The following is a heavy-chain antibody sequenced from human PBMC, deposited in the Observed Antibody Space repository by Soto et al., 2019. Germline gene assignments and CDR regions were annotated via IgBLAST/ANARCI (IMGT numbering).Heavy chain of an antibody. Sequence: ASVKVSCKASGYTFTSYDINWVRQATGQGLEWMGWMNPNSGNTGYAQKFQGRVTMTRNTSISTAYMELSSLRSEDTAVYYCARGPYYDFWSGYEPEYYYYYMDVWGKGTTVTVSS. D-gene: IGHD3-3*01. J-gene: IGHJ6*03. V-gene: IGHV1-8*01. CDR3: ARGPYYDFWSGYEPEYYYYYMDV. CDR1: GYTFTSYD. CDR2: MNPNSGNT.